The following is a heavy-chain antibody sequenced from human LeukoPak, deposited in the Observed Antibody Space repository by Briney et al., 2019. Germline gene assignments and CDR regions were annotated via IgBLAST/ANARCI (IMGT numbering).Heavy chain of an antibody. V-gene: IGHV1-69*05. CDR3: AGYYYDSSGYYLAGY. D-gene: IGHD3-22*01. Sequence: ASVKVSCKASGYTFTSYGISWVRQAPGQGLEWMGGIIPIFGTANYAQKFQGRVTITTDESTSTAYMELSSLRSEDTAVYYCAGYYYDSSGYYLAGYWGQGTLVTVSS. CDR1: GYTFTSYG. J-gene: IGHJ4*02. CDR2: IIPIFGTA.